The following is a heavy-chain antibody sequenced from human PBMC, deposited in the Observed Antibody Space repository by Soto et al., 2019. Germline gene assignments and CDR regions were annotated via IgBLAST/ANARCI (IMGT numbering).Heavy chain of an antibody. CDR3: AKEMIASTLADFFDY. V-gene: IGHV3-23*01. D-gene: IGHD2-21*01. CDR2: ISGSGGRT. CDR1: GFTFSNYG. J-gene: IGHJ4*02. Sequence: EVQLLESGGGLIQPGGSLRLSCEASGFTFSNYGMTWVRLAPGKGLEWVSTISGSGGRTFYADPVKGRFTISRDNSKNTLYLQMNSLRAEDTAVYYCAKEMIASTLADFFDYWGRGTLVTVSS.